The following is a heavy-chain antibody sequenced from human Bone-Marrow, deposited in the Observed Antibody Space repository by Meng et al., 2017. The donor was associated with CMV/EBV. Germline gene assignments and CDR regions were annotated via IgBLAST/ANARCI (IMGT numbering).Heavy chain of an antibody. D-gene: IGHD2-15*01. CDR1: GFTFDDYA. V-gene: IGHV3-9*03. J-gene: IGHJ6*02. CDR2: ISWNSGSI. Sequence: SLKISCAASGFTFDDYAMHWVRQAPGKGLERVSGISWNSGSIGYEDSVKGRVTISRDNAKNSLYLQMNSLRAEDMALYYCAKDIGRGGSSAKYYYYYGMDGWGQGTTVTVSS. CDR3: AKDIGRGGSSAKYYYYYGMDG.